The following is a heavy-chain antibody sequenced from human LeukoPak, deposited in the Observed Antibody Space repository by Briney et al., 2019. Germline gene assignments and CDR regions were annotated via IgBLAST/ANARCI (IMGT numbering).Heavy chain of an antibody. CDR1: GFTFSSYA. D-gene: IGHD3-22*01. Sequence: GGSLRLSCAASGFTFSSYAMSWVRQAPGKGLEWVSAISGSGGSTHYADSVKGRFTISRDNSKNTLYLQMNSLRAEDTAVYYCAKDLYDSSGYYYAYFDYWGQGTLVTVSS. J-gene: IGHJ4*02. V-gene: IGHV3-23*01. CDR2: ISGSGGST. CDR3: AKDLYDSSGYYYAYFDY.